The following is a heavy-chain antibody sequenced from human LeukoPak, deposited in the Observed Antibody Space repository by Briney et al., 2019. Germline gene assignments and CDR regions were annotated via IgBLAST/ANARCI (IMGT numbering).Heavy chain of an antibody. D-gene: IGHD1-1*01. V-gene: IGHV1-69*06. CDR2: IIPIFGTA. J-gene: IGHJ6*04. Sequence: ASVTVSCKASGGTFSSYAISWVRQAPGQGLEWMGGIIPIFGTANYAQKFQGRVTITADKSTSTAYMELSSLRSEDTAVYSCARVPSKTVHYYYYSYGMDVWGKGTTVTVSS. CDR1: GGTFSSYA. CDR3: ARVPSKTVHYYYYSYGMDV.